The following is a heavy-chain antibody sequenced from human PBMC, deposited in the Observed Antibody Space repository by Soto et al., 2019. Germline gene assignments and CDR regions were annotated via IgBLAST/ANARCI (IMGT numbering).Heavy chain of an antibody. CDR1: GITFNCCW. J-gene: IGHJ6*02. D-gene: IGHD6-13*01. CDR2: INPDGSGT. Sequence: EVQLVESGGDLVQPGGSLRLSCVASGITFNCCWMSWVRQAPGKGLEWVANINPDGSGTYCVDSVKGRFTISRDNAKNSLSLQMNSLRDDDAAVYYCARSSRPAAPTGIGDVWGQGTTVTVSS. V-gene: IGHV3-7*05. CDR3: ARSSRPAAPTGIGDV.